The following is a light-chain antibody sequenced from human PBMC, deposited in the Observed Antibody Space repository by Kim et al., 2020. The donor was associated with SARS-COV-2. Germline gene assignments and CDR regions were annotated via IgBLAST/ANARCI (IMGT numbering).Light chain of an antibody. Sequence: NFMLAQPHSVSGSPGKTITISCTRTSGSIASNYVQWYRQRPGSAPTPVIYENTERPSGVPDRFSGSIDSSSNSASLTISGLQTEDEADYCCQSYDNRRWVFGGGTEVTVL. J-gene: IGLJ3*02. CDR1: SGSIASNY. V-gene: IGLV6-57*04. CDR3: QSYDNRRWV. CDR2: ENT.